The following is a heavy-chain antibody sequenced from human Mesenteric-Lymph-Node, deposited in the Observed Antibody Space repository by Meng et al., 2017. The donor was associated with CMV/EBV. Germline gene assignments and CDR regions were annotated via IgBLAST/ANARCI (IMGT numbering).Heavy chain of an antibody. Sequence: GESLKISCAASGFTVSSNYMSWVRQAPGKGLEWVSVIYSGGSTYYADSVKGRFTISRDNSKNTLYLQMNSLRAEDTAVYYCASTYCSSTSCYSSLYYYYGMDVWGQGTTVTVSS. CDR3: ASTYCSSTSCYSSLYYYYGMDV. CDR1: GFTVSSNY. D-gene: IGHD2-2*02. CDR2: IYSGGST. V-gene: IGHV3-53*01. J-gene: IGHJ6*02.